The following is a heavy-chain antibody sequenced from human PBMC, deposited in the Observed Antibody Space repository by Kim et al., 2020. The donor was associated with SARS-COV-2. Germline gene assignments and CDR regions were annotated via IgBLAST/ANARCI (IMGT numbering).Heavy chain of an antibody. CDR2: INAGNGNT. Sequence: ASVKVSCKASGYTFTSYAMHWVRQAPGQRLEWMGWINAGNGNTKYSQKFQGRVTITRDTSASTAYMELSSLRSENTAVYYCARDLQPYYYDSSGYLDYWGQGTLVTVSS. CDR1: GYTFTSYA. V-gene: IGHV1-3*01. CDR3: ARDLQPYYYDSSGYLDY. D-gene: IGHD3-22*01. J-gene: IGHJ4*02.